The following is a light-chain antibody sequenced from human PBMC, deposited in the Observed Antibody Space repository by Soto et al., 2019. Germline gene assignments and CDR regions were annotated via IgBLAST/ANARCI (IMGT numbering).Light chain of an antibody. CDR2: LGS. CDR3: MQALQSPLT. CDR1: QSLLHSNGYNY. Sequence: DIVMTQSPLSLPVTPGEPASISCRSSQSLLHSNGYNYLDWYLQKPGQSPQLLIYLGSNRASGVPERFSGSGSGTDFTLNISRVEAEDVGVYYCMQALQSPLTFGGGTKVEIK. J-gene: IGKJ4*01. V-gene: IGKV2-28*01.